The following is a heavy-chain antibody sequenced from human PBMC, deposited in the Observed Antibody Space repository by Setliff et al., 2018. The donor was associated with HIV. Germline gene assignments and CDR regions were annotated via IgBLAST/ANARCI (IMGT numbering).Heavy chain of an antibody. V-gene: IGHV4-39*01. Sequence: KTSETLSLTCAVSGGSISSHYWGWIRQPPGKGLQWIGAVSYNGNTYYNVSLTSRVTISVDTSKNLFSLKLTSVTAADTAVYYCARHIRYFGDYFDYWGQGTLVTVSS. CDR1: GGSISSHY. D-gene: IGHD4-17*01. J-gene: IGHJ4*02. CDR3: ARHIRYFGDYFDY. CDR2: VSYNGNT.